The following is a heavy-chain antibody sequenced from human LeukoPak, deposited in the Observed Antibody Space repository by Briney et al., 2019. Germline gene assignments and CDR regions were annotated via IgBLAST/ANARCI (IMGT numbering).Heavy chain of an antibody. J-gene: IGHJ4*02. CDR3: ARDTDSSGYYGGSHY. V-gene: IGHV3-48*01. CDR2: ISSSSSTI. CDR1: GFTFSSYS. Sequence: PGGSLRLSCAASGFTFSSYSMNWVRQAPGKGLEWVSYISSSSSTIYYADSVKGRFTISRDNSKNTLYLQMNSLRAEDTAVYYCARDTDSSGYYGGSHYWGEGRLVTVSS. D-gene: IGHD3-22*01.